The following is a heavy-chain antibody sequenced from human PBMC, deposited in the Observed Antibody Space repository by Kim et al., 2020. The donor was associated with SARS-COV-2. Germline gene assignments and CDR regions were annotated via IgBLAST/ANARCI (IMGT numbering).Heavy chain of an antibody. D-gene: IGHD5-12*01. J-gene: IGHJ6*02. V-gene: IGHV5-51*01. Sequence: GESLKISCKGSGYSFTSYWIGWVRQMPGKGLEWMGIIYPGDSDTRYSPSFQGQVTISADKSISTAYLQWSSLKASDTAMYYCARHREGYDFRSGMDVWGQGTTVTVSS. CDR2: IYPGDSDT. CDR1: GYSFTSYW. CDR3: ARHREGYDFRSGMDV.